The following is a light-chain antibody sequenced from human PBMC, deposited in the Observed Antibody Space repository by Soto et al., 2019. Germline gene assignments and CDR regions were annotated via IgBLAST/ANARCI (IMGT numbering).Light chain of an antibody. Sequence: DIVMTHSPLSLAGTAGEAACISCRSSQGLLHSNGYNYLDWYLQKPGQSPQLLIYLGSNRASGVPDRFSGSGSGTDFTLKISRVEAEDVGVYYCMQPLQSWTFGQGTKVDIK. CDR2: LGS. J-gene: IGKJ1*01. V-gene: IGKV2-28*01. CDR1: QGLLHSNGYNY. CDR3: MQPLQSWT.